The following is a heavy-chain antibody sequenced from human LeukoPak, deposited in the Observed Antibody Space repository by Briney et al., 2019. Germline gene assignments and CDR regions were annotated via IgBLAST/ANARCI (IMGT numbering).Heavy chain of an antibody. CDR3: AKGNYYDSSPGSRFDP. D-gene: IGHD3-22*01. Sequence: GRSLRLSCAASEFTFDDDAMHWVRQAPGKGLEWVSGISWNSGSIGYADSVKGRFTISRDNAKNSLYLQMNSLRAEDAALYYCAKGNYYDSSPGSRFDPWGQGTLVTVSS. CDR1: EFTFDDDA. J-gene: IGHJ5*02. V-gene: IGHV3-9*01. CDR2: ISWNSGSI.